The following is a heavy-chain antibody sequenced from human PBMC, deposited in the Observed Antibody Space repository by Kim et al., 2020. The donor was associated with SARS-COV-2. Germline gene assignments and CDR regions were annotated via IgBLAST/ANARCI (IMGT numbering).Heavy chain of an antibody. CDR2: ISYDGSNK. D-gene: IGHD3-3*01. CDR1: GFTFSSYG. CDR3: AKDPVYYDFWSGWIPNY. J-gene: IGHJ6*01. V-gene: IGHV3-30*18. Sequence: GGSLRLSCAASGFTFSSYGMHWVRQAPGKGLEWVTLISYDGSNKYYADSVKGRFTISRDNSKNTLYLQMNSLRAEDTAVYYCAKDPVYYDFWSGWIPNY.